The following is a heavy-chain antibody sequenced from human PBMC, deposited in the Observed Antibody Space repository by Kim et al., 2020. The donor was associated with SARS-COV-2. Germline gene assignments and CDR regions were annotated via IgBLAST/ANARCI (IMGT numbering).Heavy chain of an antibody. J-gene: IGHJ3*01. CDR2: ITNGDGNT. Sequence: GGSLRLSCAASGFTFSNYGMTWVRQAPGKGLEWVSFITNGDGNTYYADSVKGRFTMSRDNSKNTLWLQMNSLRGEDTAVYYCAKSLGTARAFDFWGQGT. V-gene: IGHV3-23*01. CDR3: AKSLGTARAFDF. CDR1: GFTFSNYG. D-gene: IGHD3-16*01.